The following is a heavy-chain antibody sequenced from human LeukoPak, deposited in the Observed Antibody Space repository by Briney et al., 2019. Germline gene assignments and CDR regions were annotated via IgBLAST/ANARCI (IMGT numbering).Heavy chain of an antibody. D-gene: IGHD3-9*01. CDR3: ARVWADILTGFDDFDY. J-gene: IGHJ4*02. CDR2: ISAYNGNT. CDR1: GYTFTSYG. V-gene: IGHV1-18*01. Sequence: ASVKVSCKASGYTFTSYGISWVRQAPGQGLEWMGWISAYNGNTNYAQKLQGRVTMTTDTSTSTAYMELRSLRSDDTAVYYCARVWADILTGFDDFDYWGQGTLVTVSS.